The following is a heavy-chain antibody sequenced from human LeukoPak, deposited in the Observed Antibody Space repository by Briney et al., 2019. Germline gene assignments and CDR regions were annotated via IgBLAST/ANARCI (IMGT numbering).Heavy chain of an antibody. J-gene: IGHJ3*02. CDR1: GGSISNYF. D-gene: IGHD6-19*01. CDR3: ARDLAYRSSLRGTFDI. V-gene: IGHV4-59*01. CDR2: IYYSGNT. Sequence: ETLSLTCTASGGSISNYFWSWIRQAPGKGLEYIGFIYYSGNTNYNPSFKSRVTISVDTSKKQFSLKLSSVTAADTAVYYCARDLAYRSSLRGTFDIWGQGTKVTVSS.